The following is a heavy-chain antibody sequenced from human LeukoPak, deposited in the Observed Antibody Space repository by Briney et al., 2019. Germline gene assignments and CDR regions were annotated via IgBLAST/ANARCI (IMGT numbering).Heavy chain of an antibody. CDR1: GFTFSSYG. CDR2: ISYDGSNK. Sequence: PGGSLRLSCAASGFTFSSYGMHWVRQAPGKGLEWVAVISYDGSNKYYVDSVKGRFTISRDNAKNSLYLQMNTLRADDTAVYYCARTLGSSDTSSALDNWGQGTLVTVSS. V-gene: IGHV3-30*03. CDR3: ARTLGSSDTSSALDN. J-gene: IGHJ4*02. D-gene: IGHD2-2*01.